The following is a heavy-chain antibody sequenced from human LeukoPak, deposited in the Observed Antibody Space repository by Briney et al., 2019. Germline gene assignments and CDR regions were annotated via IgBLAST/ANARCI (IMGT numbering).Heavy chain of an antibody. CDR1: GFTFSGYW. J-gene: IGHJ4*02. CDR3: ARGEYYYDGGY. D-gene: IGHD3-22*01. V-gene: IGHV3-7*04. Sequence: PGGSLRLSCAASGFTFSGYWMSWVRQAPGKGLEWVANIKQDGSEKYYVDSVKGRFTISRDNAENSLFLQMNSLRAEETAVYYCARGEYYYDGGYWGRGTLVTVSS. CDR2: IKQDGSEK.